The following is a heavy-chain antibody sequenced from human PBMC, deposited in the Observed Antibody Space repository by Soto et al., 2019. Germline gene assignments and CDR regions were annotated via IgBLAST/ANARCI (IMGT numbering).Heavy chain of an antibody. CDR2: IYWDDDK. CDR3: AHCPRFCSGAGFYYYYSMDV. CDR1: GFSLNTTGVG. D-gene: IGHD2-15*01. V-gene: IGHV2-5*02. Sequence: QITLKESGPTLVKPTQTLTLNCTFSGFSLNTTGVGVGWIRQPPGKALEWLAFIYWDDDKRDSASLKSRLTITKDTSKNQVLPTMTNMHPVDTGTYYCAHCPRFCSGAGFYYYYSMDVWGKGTTVTVS. J-gene: IGHJ6*03.